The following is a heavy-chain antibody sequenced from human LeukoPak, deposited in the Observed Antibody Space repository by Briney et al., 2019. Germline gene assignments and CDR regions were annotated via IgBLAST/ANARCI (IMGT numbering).Heavy chain of an antibody. V-gene: IGHV7-4-1*02. CDR2: INTNTGNP. Sequence: ASVKVSCKASGYTFTSYAMNWLRQAPGQGLEWMGWINTNTGNPTYAQGFTGRFVFSLDTSVSTAYLQINSLKAEDTAVYYCAREGITGTTDYWGQGTLVTVSS. J-gene: IGHJ4*02. CDR3: AREGITGTTDY. D-gene: IGHD1-20*01. CDR1: GYTFTSYA.